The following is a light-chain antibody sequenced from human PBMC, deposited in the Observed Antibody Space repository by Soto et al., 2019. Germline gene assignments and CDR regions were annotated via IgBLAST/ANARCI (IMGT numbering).Light chain of an antibody. CDR2: SAS. Sequence: EIVLTQSPGTLSLSPGERATLSCRASQSVSSSHLAWYQQKPGQAPRLLIYSASSRATGIPDRFSGSGSGTDFTLTISRLEPEDFAVYYYQRYGGFGQGTKV. J-gene: IGKJ1*01. CDR3: QRYGG. CDR1: QSVSSSH. V-gene: IGKV3-20*01.